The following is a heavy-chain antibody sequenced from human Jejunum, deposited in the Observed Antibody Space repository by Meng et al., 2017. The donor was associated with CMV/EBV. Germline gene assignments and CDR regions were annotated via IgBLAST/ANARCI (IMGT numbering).Heavy chain of an antibody. V-gene: IGHV4-4*07. J-gene: IGHJ4*02. D-gene: IGHD3-22*01. CDR1: GASISNYF. CDR3: ARGESRGYYYFDY. Sequence: GSAPGLVRPSEPLSRTCTVSGASISNYFWSWIRQPAGKKLEWIGRISPSGNINYIPSLKGRVTMSLDTSNNQIFLNLTSVTAADTALYYCARGESRGYYYFDYWGQGILVTVSS. CDR2: ISPSGNI.